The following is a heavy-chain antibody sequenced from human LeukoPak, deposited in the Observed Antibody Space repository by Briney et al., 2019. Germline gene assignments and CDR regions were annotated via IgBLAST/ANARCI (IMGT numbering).Heavy chain of an antibody. CDR1: GFTFDSYG. Sequence: HPGGSLRLSCVGFGFTFDSYGMSWVRQAPGKGLEWVSDISASGGSTYYADSVKGRFTISRDNAKNSLYLQMNSLRAEDTAVYYCARDPSYYYDSSGSQIDYWGQGTLVTVSS. D-gene: IGHD3-22*01. V-gene: IGHV3-23*01. CDR2: ISASGGST. J-gene: IGHJ4*02. CDR3: ARDPSYYYDSSGSQIDY.